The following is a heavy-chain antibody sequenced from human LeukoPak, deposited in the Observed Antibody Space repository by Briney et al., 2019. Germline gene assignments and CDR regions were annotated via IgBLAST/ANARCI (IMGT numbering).Heavy chain of an antibody. V-gene: IGHV4-4*02. D-gene: IGHD2-15*01. J-gene: IGHJ4*02. CDR1: GASISSNNW. Sequence: SETLSLTCAVSGASISSNNWWNWVRQSPGKGLEWIGEMYHTGTTNYNASLRSRVTVSVDKSKNQFSLKLTSVTAADTAVYYRARRYCSGGTCYPFDYWGQGTQVTVSS. CDR3: ARRYCSGGTCYPFDY. CDR2: MYHTGTT.